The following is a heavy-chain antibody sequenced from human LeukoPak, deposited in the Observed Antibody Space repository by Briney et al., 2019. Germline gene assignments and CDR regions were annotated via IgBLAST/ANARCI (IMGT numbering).Heavy chain of an antibody. CDR3: ARVVTMIVVVIIMTHYYYYMDV. Sequence: SETLSLTCTVSGGSISSGGYYWSWIRQHPGKGLEWIGYIYYSGSTYYNPSLKSRVTISVDTSKNQFSLKLSSVTAADTAVYYCARVVTMIVVVIIMTHYYYYMDVWGKGTTVTVSS. CDR1: GGSISSGGYY. D-gene: IGHD3-22*01. CDR2: IYYSGST. V-gene: IGHV4-31*03. J-gene: IGHJ6*03.